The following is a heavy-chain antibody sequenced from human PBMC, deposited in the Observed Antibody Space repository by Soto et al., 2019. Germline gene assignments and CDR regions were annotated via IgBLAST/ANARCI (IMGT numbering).Heavy chain of an antibody. CDR2: IYYSGST. D-gene: IGHD5-12*01. Sequence: SETLSLTCTVSGGSVSSGSYYWSWIRQPPGKGLEWIGYIYYSGSTNYNPSLKSRVTISVDTSKNQFPLKLSSVTAADTAVYYCARASRSYDLPYWGQGTLVTVSS. CDR3: ARASRSYDLPY. J-gene: IGHJ4*02. CDR1: GGSVSSGSYY. V-gene: IGHV4-61*01.